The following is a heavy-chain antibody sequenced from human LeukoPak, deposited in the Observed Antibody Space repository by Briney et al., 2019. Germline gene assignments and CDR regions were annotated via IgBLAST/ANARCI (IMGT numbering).Heavy chain of an antibody. V-gene: IGHV3-15*01. D-gene: IGHD2-8*02. CDR2: IKSKTDGGTI. CDR3: AKDGTLMVYATIYWYFDL. Sequence: GGSLRLSCAASGFSFTNAWMSWVRQAPGKGLEWVGRIKSKTDGGTIDYAAPVKGRFTISRDNSKNTLYLQMNSLRAEDTAVYYCAKDGTLMVYATIYWYFDLWGRGTLVTVSS. J-gene: IGHJ2*01. CDR1: GFSFTNAW.